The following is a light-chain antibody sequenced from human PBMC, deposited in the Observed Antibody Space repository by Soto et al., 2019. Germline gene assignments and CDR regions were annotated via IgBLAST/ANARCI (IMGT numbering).Light chain of an antibody. Sequence: DIQMTQSPSTLSASVGDRVTITCRASQSISSWLAWYQQKPGKAPKLLIYKASSLESGVPSRFSGSGSGTEFTLTISSLQPDDFATYYSQQYNSYPATFGGGTKVEIK. CDR3: QQYNSYPAT. J-gene: IGKJ4*01. CDR1: QSISSW. CDR2: KAS. V-gene: IGKV1-5*03.